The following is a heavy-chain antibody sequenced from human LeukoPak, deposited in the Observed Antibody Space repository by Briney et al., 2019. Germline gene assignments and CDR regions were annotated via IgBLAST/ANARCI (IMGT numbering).Heavy chain of an antibody. CDR3: AKDFFSVERYSSGMDV. D-gene: IGHD5-24*01. J-gene: IGHJ6*02. V-gene: IGHV3-30*18. CDR2: ISYDGSNK. CDR1: GFTFSSYG. Sequence: GGSLRLSCAASGFTFSSYGMHWVRQAPGKGLEWVAVISYDGSNKYYADSVKGRFTISRDNSKNTLYLQMNSLRAEDTAVYYCAKDFFSVERYSSGMDVWGQGTTVTVSS.